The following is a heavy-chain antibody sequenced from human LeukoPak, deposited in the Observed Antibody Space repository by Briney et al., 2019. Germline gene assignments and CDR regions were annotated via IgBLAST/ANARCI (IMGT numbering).Heavy chain of an antibody. Sequence: SETLSLTCTVSGGSIHNYYWDWIRQPPGKGLEWIGYIHYSGRTSYNPSLKSRVTISADTSKNQFSLKLRSLIATDTAVYYCASHDYGDYDHIRWGEGTLVTVSS. V-gene: IGHV4-59*08. CDR2: IHYSGRT. CDR3: ASHDYGDYDHIR. D-gene: IGHD4-17*01. J-gene: IGHJ4*02. CDR1: GGSIHNYY.